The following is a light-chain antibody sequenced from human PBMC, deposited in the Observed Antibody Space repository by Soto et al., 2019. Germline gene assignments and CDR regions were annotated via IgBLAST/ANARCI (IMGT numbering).Light chain of an antibody. Sequence: QSALTQPASVSGSPGQSITISCTGTSSDVGAYNYVSWYQQHPGKAPKLMIYDVSNRPSGVSNRFSGSKSGNTASLTISGLQAEDEAAYYCTSFTSASTQVFGGGTKVTVL. V-gene: IGLV2-14*01. J-gene: IGLJ2*01. CDR2: DVS. CDR3: TSFTSASTQV. CDR1: SSDVGAYNY.